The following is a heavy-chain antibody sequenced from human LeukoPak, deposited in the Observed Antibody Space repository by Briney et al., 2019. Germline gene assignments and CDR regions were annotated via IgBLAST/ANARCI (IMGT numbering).Heavy chain of an antibody. Sequence: SETLSLTCTVSGGSISSYYWSWIRQPPGKGLEWIGYIYYSGSTNYNPSLKSRVTISVDTSKNQISLKLSSVTAADTAVYYCARIATVTIPYYYYGMDVWGQGTTVTVSS. CDR2: IYYSGST. CDR1: GGSISSYY. D-gene: IGHD4-17*01. CDR3: ARIATVTIPYYYYGMDV. J-gene: IGHJ6*02. V-gene: IGHV4-59*08.